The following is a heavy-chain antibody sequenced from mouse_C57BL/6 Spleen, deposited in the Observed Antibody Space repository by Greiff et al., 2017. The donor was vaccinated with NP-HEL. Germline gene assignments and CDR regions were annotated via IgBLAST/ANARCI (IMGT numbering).Heavy chain of an antibody. V-gene: IGHV2-2*01. J-gene: IGHJ2*01. CDR3: ARCSYDYDAEYYYDY. D-gene: IGHD2-4*01. CDR1: GFSLTSYG. Sequence: QVHVKQSGPGLVQPSQSLSITCTVSGFSLTSYGVHWVRQSPGKGLEWLGGIWSGGSTDYNAAFISRLSISKDNSKSQVFFKMNSLQADDTAIYYCARCSYDYDAEYYYDYWGQGTTLTVSS. CDR2: IWSGGST.